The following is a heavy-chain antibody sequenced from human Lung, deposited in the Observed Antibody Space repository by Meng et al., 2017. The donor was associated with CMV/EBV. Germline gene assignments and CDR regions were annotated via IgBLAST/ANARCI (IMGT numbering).Heavy chain of an antibody. CDR3: ARELGGYSHGKNSGYHQYGMDV. CDR2: IHQDGSES. D-gene: IGHD5-18*01. Sequence: GESLKISCAASGFTFNSFWMSWVRQAPGKGLEWVASIHQDGSESFYVESVRGRFTISRDNAKNSLYVQMSSLRAEDTAVYYCARELGGYSHGKNSGYHQYGMDVWGKGNXVNGSS. V-gene: IGHV3-7*01. J-gene: IGHJ6*04. CDR1: GFTFNSFW.